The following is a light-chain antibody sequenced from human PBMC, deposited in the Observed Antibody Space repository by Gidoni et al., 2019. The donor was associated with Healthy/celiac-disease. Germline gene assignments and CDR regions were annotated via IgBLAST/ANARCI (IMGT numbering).Light chain of an antibody. CDR1: SSDGGGYNY. J-gene: IGLJ3*02. Sequence: QSALTQPASVSGSTGQSITISCTGTSSDGGGYNYVSWYQQHPGKAPKLMLYDVSNRPSGVSNRFSGYKSGNTASLPISGLQAEDEADYYCSSYTSSSTRVFGGGTKLTVL. CDR2: DVS. V-gene: IGLV2-14*03. CDR3: SSYTSSSTRV.